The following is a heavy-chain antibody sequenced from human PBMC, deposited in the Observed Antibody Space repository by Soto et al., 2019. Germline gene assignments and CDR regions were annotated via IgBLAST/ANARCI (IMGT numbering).Heavy chain of an antibody. CDR1: GGSFSGYY. Sequence: ETLSLTCAVYGGSFSGYYWSWIRRPPGKGLEWIGEINHSGSTNYNPSLKSRVTISVDTSKNQFSLKLSSVTAADTAVYYCARAFRWRYYDFWSGFLSRPYYFDYWGQGTLVTVSS. D-gene: IGHD3-3*01. CDR3: ARAFRWRYYDFWSGFLSRPYYFDY. J-gene: IGHJ4*02. V-gene: IGHV4-34*01. CDR2: INHSGST.